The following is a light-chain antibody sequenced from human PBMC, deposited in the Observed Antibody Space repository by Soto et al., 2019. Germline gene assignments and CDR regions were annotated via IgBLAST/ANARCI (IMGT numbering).Light chain of an antibody. Sequence: QSALTQPASVSGSPGQSITISCTGTSSDVGGYNYVSWYQQHPGKAPKLMIYDVSNRPSGVSNRFSGSKSGNTASLTISGLQAEDEADYYCSSSTSSSRGVFGTGTQLTVL. CDR3: SSSTSSSRGV. CDR2: DVS. J-gene: IGLJ1*01. V-gene: IGLV2-14*01. CDR1: SSDVGGYNY.